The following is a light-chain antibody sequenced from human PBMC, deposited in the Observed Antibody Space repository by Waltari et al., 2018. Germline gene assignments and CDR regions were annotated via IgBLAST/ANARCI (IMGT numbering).Light chain of an antibody. Sequence: QSALTQPASVSGSLGQSITIPCSGTSSHIGGSRYVSWYRQSPGKVPTLLIYDINKRPSEVSDRFSGSRSGNTATLTISGLQAEDEAHYFCSSHSSRITLIFGGGTKLTVL. CDR3: SSHSSRITLI. CDR2: DIN. J-gene: IGLJ2*01. V-gene: IGLV2-14*03. CDR1: SSHIGGSRY.